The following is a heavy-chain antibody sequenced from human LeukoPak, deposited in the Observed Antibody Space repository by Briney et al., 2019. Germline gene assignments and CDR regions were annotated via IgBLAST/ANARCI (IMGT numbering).Heavy chain of an antibody. D-gene: IGHD3-22*01. CDR2: ISDSGCST. V-gene: IGHV3-23*01. CDR1: GITLSNYG. CDR3: AKRGVVIRVILVGFHKQAYYFDS. J-gene: IGHJ4*02. Sequence: GGSLRLSCAVSGITLSNYGMSWVRQAPGKGLEGVAGISDSGCSTKYADSVKGRFAISRDNPKNTLYLQMNSLRVEDTAVYFCAKRGVVIRVILVGFHKQAYYFDSWGQGALVTVSS.